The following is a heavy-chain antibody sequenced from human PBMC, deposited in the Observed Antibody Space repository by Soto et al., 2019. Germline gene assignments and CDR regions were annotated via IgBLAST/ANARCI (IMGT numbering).Heavy chain of an antibody. V-gene: IGHV4-39*01. J-gene: IGHJ4*02. D-gene: IGHD2-2*01. Sequence: PSETLALTCSVSGGSIGSSSYYWTWIRQPPGKGLEWIGSIYYTGKTYYKSSLKSRLTISVDTSKNRFSLNLSSVTAADTAIYYCGRLIHCSTTSCYFDYWGQGTLVTVSS. CDR2: IYYTGKT. CDR3: GRLIHCSTTSCYFDY. CDR1: GGSIGSSSYY.